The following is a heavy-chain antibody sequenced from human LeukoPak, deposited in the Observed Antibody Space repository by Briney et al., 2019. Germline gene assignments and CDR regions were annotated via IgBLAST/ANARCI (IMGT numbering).Heavy chain of an antibody. J-gene: IGHJ6*03. CDR2: IIPIFGTA. CDR1: GGTFSSYA. Sequence: SVKVSCKASGGTFSSYAISWVRQAPGQGLEWMGGIIPIFGTANYAQKFQGRVTITTDESTSTAYMELSSLRSEGTAVYYCASRRGYSYGYVGYYYYYYMDVWGKGTTVTVSS. V-gene: IGHV1-69*05. CDR3: ASRRGYSYGYVGYYYYYYMDV. D-gene: IGHD5-18*01.